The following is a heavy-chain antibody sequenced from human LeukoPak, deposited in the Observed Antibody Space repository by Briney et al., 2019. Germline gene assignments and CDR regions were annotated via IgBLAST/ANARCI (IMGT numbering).Heavy chain of an antibody. CDR1: GYTFPSYD. V-gene: IGHV1-8*01. Sequence: ASVKVSCKASGYTFPSYDINWVRQATGQGLEWMGWMNPNSGNTGYAQKFQGRVTMTRDTSITTAYMELSSLRSEDTAVYYCARALWFGELLPLDYWGQGTLVTVSS. D-gene: IGHD3-10*01. CDR2: MNPNSGNT. J-gene: IGHJ4*02. CDR3: ARALWFGELLPLDY.